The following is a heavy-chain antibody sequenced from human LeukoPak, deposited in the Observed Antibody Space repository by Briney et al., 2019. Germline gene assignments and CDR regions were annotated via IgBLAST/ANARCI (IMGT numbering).Heavy chain of an antibody. J-gene: IGHJ4*02. CDR3: AKDNYDSSGIWDY. D-gene: IGHD3-16*01. CDR2: ITYDXNNK. Sequence: PGGSLXLXXXASGFTFSXXXXXXXRQAPGXXXXXXXXITYDXNNKFYAEAXXXRFTXXRDNVKNTLFLQMNSLRPEDAAMYFCAKDNYDSSGIWDYWGQGTLVTVSS. CDR1: GFTFSXXX. V-gene: IGHV3-30*18.